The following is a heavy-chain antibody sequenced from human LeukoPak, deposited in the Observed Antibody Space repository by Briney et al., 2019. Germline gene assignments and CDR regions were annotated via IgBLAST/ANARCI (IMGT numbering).Heavy chain of an antibody. V-gene: IGHV1-69*13. Sequence: SVKVSCKASGGTFSSYAISWVRQAPGQGLEWMGGIIPIFGTANYAQKFQGRVTITADESTSTAYMELSSLRSEDTAVYFCARARWLPLVGDYWGQGTLVTVSS. CDR3: ARARWLPLVGDY. D-gene: IGHD5-24*01. CDR1: GGTFSSYA. J-gene: IGHJ4*02. CDR2: IIPIFGTA.